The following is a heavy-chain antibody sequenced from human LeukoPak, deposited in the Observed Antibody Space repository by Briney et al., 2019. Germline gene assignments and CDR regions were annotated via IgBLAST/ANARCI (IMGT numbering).Heavy chain of an antibody. Sequence: GGSLRLSCAASGFTFSSYAMSWVRQAPGKGLEWVSAISGSGGSTYYADSVKGRFTISRDNSKNTLYLQMNSLRAEDTAVYYCAKRLRLGSITMVREVIVSPYDYWGQGTLVTVSS. J-gene: IGHJ4*02. D-gene: IGHD3-10*01. CDR3: AKRLRLGSITMVREVIVSPYDY. V-gene: IGHV3-23*01. CDR1: GFTFSSYA. CDR2: ISGSGGST.